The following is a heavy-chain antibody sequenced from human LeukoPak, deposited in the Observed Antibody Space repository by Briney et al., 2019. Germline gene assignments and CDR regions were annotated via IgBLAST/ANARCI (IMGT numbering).Heavy chain of an antibody. CDR1: GFTFSNIW. D-gene: IGHD3-10*01. J-gene: IGHJ4*02. Sequence: GGSLRLSCAASGFTFSNIWMTWLRQAPVKGLEWVGRIRSKTAGGTTDYGAPVKGRFTVSRDDSKDTLYLQMNSLKTDDTAVYYCTTSHXVSGGVFDYWGQGTLVTVSS. CDR2: IRSKTAGGTT. CDR3: TTSHXVSGGVFDY. V-gene: IGHV3-15*01.